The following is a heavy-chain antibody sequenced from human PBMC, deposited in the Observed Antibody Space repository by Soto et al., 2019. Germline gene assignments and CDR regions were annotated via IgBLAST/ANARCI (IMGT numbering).Heavy chain of an antibody. CDR3: ARAMAGTSDRAFDI. Sequence: GASVKVSCKASGYTFTGYYMHWVRRAPGQGLEWMGWINPNSGGTNYAQKFQGWVTMTRDTSISTAYMELSRLRSDDTAVYYCARAMAGTSDRAFDIWGQGTMVTVSS. CDR1: GYTFTGYY. J-gene: IGHJ3*02. CDR2: INPNSGGT. V-gene: IGHV1-2*04. D-gene: IGHD6-19*01.